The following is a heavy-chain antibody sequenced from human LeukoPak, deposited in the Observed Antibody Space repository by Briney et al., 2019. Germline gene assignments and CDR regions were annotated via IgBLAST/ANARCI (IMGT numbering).Heavy chain of an antibody. V-gene: IGHV4-39*01. D-gene: IGHD3-10*01. CDR1: GDSIISNIYW. CDR2: IYYSGST. CDR3: ARHMVRGVAPHYYYYGMDV. J-gene: IGHJ6*02. Sequence: PSETLSLTCTVSGDSIISNIYWWDWVRLPPGKGLEWIGSIYYSGSTYYNPSLKSRVTISVDTSKNQFSLKLSSVTAADTAVYYCARHMVRGVAPHYYYYGMDVWGQGTTVTVSS.